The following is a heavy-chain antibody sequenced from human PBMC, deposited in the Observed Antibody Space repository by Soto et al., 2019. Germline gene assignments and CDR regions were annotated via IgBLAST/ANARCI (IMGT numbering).Heavy chain of an antibody. J-gene: IGHJ6*02. D-gene: IGHD6-13*01. CDR3: ARMKAAAGTWGYYYYGMDV. CDR2: INPSGGST. Sequence: ASVKVSCKAPGYTFTSYYMHWVRQAPGQGLEWMGIINPSGGSTSYAQKFQGRVTMTRDTSTSTVYMELSSLRSEDAAVYYCARMKAAAGTWGYYYYGMDVWGQGTTVTVSS. V-gene: IGHV1-46*01. CDR1: GYTFTSYY.